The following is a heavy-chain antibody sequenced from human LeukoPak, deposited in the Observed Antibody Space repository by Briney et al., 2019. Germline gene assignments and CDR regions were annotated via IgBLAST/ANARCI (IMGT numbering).Heavy chain of an antibody. CDR1: GFTFSSFG. V-gene: IGHV3-33*01. CDR3: ACPRQQLAWYFDY. Sequence: GGSLRLSCAASGFTFSSFGMHWVRQAPGKGLEWVAGIWYDGINKYYADSVKGRFTISRDNSKNMLYLQMDSLGAGDTAVYYCACPRQQLAWYFDYWGQGTLVTVSS. D-gene: IGHD6-13*01. J-gene: IGHJ4*02. CDR2: IWYDGINK.